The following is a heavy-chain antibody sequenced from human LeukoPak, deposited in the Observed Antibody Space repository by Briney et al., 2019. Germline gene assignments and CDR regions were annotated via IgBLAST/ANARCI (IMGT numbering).Heavy chain of an antibody. Sequence: ASVKVSCKASGGTFSSYAISWVRQAPGQRLEWMGWINVGNGDTKYSQKFQGRVTIARDTSANTAYMELSSLRSEETATYYCAKDRGGTGDFDYWGQGTLVTVSS. J-gene: IGHJ4*02. CDR2: INVGNGDT. CDR1: GGTFSSYA. CDR3: AKDRGGTGDFDY. D-gene: IGHD1-1*01. V-gene: IGHV1-3*01.